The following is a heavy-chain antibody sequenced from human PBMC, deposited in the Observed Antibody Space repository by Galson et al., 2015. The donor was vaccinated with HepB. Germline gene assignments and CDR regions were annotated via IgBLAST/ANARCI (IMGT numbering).Heavy chain of an antibody. CDR1: GFTFTNSA. CDR3: ATLLVTPI. Sequence: SVKVSCKGSGFTFTNSALQWVRQARGQRLEWIGWIVVGSANTNYAQKFQERVTITRDIFTSTAYMELSSLRSEDTAVYYCATLLVTPIWGQGTLVTVSS. V-gene: IGHV1-58*01. D-gene: IGHD4-23*01. CDR2: IVVGSANT. J-gene: IGHJ4*02.